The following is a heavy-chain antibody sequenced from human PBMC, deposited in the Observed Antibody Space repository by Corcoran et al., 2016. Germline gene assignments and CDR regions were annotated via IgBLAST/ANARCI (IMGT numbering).Heavy chain of an antibody. Sequence: QVQLQESGPGLVKPSETLSLTCTVSGGSVSSSDSYWIWIRQPPGKGLEWIGNIYYNGNTNYNPSLKSRVTISIDTSKNQFSLNLTSVTAADTAGYYCARMGGSGRSCDYWGQGTLVTVS. CDR1: GGSVSSSDSY. CDR3: ARMGGSGRSCDY. J-gene: IGHJ4*02. V-gene: IGHV4-61*08. D-gene: IGHD3-10*01. CDR2: IYYNGNT.